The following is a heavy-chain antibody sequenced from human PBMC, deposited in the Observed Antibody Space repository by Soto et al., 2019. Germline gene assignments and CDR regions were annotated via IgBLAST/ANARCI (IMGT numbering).Heavy chain of an antibody. V-gene: IGHV4-59*02. D-gene: IGHD3-22*01. CDR1: GGSVSSYY. J-gene: IGHJ4*02. Sequence: SETLSLTCVVSGGSVSSYYWSWIRQPPGKGLEWGGYIYYSGSTNYNPSLKSRVTISVDTSKTQFSLKLRSVTAAVTAVYYCAGLGRSSGYSDFDYWGQGTLVTVSS. CDR3: AGLGRSSGYSDFDY. CDR2: IYYSGST.